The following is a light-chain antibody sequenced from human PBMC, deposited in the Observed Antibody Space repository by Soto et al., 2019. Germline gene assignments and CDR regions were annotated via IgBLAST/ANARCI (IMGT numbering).Light chain of an antibody. CDR3: QKYNSDPST. CDR1: QGISNY. Sequence: DIQMTQSPSSLSASVGDRVTITCRASQGISNYLAWYQQKPGKVPKLLIYAASTLQSGVPSRSSGSGPGTPLTLTIRSLQPEDVATYYCQKYNSDPSTLGPGTKVDI. V-gene: IGKV1-27*01. J-gene: IGKJ3*01. CDR2: AAS.